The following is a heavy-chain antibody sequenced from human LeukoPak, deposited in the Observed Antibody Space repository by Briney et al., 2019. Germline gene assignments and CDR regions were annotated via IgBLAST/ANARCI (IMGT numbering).Heavy chain of an antibody. CDR1: GFTFSIYA. V-gene: IGHV3-23*01. Sequence: PGGSLRLSCAASGFTFSIYAMSWVRQAPGKGLEWVSSISSKGELTFYADSVKGRFPISRDNSESTLYLQMNILRADDTAIYYCTRDRPNYYGSDGHYYRRNGDYWGQGTLVTVSS. J-gene: IGHJ4*02. CDR3: TRDRPNYYGSDGHYYRRNGDY. D-gene: IGHD3-22*01. CDR2: ISSKGELT.